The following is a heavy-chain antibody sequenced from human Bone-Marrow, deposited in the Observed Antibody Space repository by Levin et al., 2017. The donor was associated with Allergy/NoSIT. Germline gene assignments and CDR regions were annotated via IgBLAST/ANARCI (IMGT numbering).Heavy chain of an antibody. CDR3: ARDGVGKYYFDY. Sequence: GGSLRLSCAASGFTFSSYGMHWVRQAPGKGLEWVAVIWYDGSNKYYADSVKGRFTISRDNSKNTLYLQMNSLRAEDTAVYYCARDGVGKYYFDYWGQGTLVTVSS. J-gene: IGHJ4*02. V-gene: IGHV3-33*01. CDR1: GFTFSSYG. CDR2: IWYDGSNK. D-gene: IGHD1-26*01.